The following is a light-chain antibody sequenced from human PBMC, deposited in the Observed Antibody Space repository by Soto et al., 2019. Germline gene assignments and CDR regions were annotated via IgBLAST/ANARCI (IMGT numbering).Light chain of an antibody. CDR2: GAS. V-gene: IGKV3-20*01. J-gene: IGKJ5*01. CDR3: QQYVVSPIT. Sequence: EIVLAQSPGTLSLSPGDRATLSCRASQSVSTSYLGWYQQKPGQAPRLLIYGASSRATGIPGRFRGSGSGTDFPLRISRLEPEDFAVYYCQQYVVSPITFGQGTRLEIK. CDR1: QSVSTSY.